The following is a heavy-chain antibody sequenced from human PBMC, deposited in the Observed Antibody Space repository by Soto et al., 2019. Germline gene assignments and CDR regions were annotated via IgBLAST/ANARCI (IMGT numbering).Heavy chain of an antibody. D-gene: IGHD1-1*01. Sequence: EVQLLESGGGLVQPGGSLRLSCTASGFTFSSYAMSWVRQAPGKGLEWVSAISGSGGSTYYAGSVKGRFTISRENSKNTLYLQMNSLRAEDTGVYYCAKEDWNDHAFDIWGRGTMVTVSS. V-gene: IGHV3-23*01. CDR1: GFTFSSYA. CDR2: ISGSGGST. J-gene: IGHJ3*02. CDR3: AKEDWNDHAFDI.